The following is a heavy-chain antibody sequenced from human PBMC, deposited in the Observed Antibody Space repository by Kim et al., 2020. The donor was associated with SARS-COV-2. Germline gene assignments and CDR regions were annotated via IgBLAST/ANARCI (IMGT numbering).Heavy chain of an antibody. V-gene: IGHV3-23*01. J-gene: IGHJ4*02. Sequence: DSVKGRFTISRDNSKNTLYLQMNSLRAEDTAVYYCAKEAAYSSSWYPFDYWGQGTLVTVSS. CDR3: AKEAAYSSSWYPFDY. D-gene: IGHD6-13*01.